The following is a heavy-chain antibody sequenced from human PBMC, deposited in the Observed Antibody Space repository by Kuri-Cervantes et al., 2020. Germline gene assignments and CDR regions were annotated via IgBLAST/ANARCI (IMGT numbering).Heavy chain of an antibody. CDR3: VRLRYWFAGVDY. D-gene: IGHD3-16*01. J-gene: IGHJ4*02. V-gene: IGHV4-39*01. CDR1: GDSFSGNFY. Sequence: LEILSLTCTVSGDSFSGNFYWAWIRQPPGTGLEWIGTNNLHYNPSLKSRLTISVDTSKNQVSLKLTSLTAADTAIYYCVRLRYWFAGVDYWGQGILVTVSS. CDR2: NNL.